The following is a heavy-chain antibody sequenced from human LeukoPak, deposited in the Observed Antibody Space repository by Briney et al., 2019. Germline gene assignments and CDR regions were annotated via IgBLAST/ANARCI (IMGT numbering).Heavy chain of an antibody. Sequence: GGSLRLSCAASGFTFSSYGMHWVRQAPGKGLEWVAFIRYDGSNKYYADSVKGRFTISRDNTKNTLFLQMSNLRAEDTSVYYCAFGSGTYYNALDIWGQGTMVTVS. D-gene: IGHD1-26*01. CDR3: AFGSGTYYNALDI. J-gene: IGHJ3*02. CDR2: IRYDGSNK. V-gene: IGHV3-30*02. CDR1: GFTFSSYG.